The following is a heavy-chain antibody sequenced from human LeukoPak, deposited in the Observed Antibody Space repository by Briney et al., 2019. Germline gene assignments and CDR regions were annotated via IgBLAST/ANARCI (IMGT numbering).Heavy chain of an antibody. CDR1: GGSFSGYY. D-gene: IGHD4-23*01. Sequence: PSETLSLTCAVYGGSFSGYYWSWIRQPPGKGLEWIGEINHSGSTNYNPSLKSRVTISVDKSKNQFSLKLRSVTAADTAVYHCARLHPYGGNPGDWYFDLWGCGTLVTVSS. V-gene: IGHV4-34*01. J-gene: IGHJ2*01. CDR2: INHSGST. CDR3: ARLHPYGGNPGDWYFDL.